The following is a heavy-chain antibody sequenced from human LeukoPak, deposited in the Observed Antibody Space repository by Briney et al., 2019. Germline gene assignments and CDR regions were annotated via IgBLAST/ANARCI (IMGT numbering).Heavy chain of an antibody. D-gene: IGHD6-19*01. V-gene: IGHV1-69*01. CDR3: ARGIAVAGTGVYYFDY. Sequence: SVKVSCKASGGTFSSYAISWVRQAPGQWLEWMGGIIPIFGTANYAQKFQGRVTITADESTSTAYMELSSLRSEDTAVYYCARGIAVAGTGVYYFDYWGQGTLVTVSS. J-gene: IGHJ4*02. CDR1: GGTFSSYA. CDR2: IIPIFGTA.